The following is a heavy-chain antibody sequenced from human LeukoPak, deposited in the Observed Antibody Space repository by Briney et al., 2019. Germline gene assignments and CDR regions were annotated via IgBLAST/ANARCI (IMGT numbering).Heavy chain of an antibody. Sequence: SETLSLTCAVYGDSFSGFYWSWIRQPPGKGVEWIGEINHSGSTNYNPSLKSRVTISADTSKNQFYLRLRSVTAADTAVYYCARGPLVYCSSSSCHGPDYWGQGTLVTVSS. D-gene: IGHD2-2*01. V-gene: IGHV4-34*01. CDR3: ARGPLVYCSSSSCHGPDY. CDR1: GDSFSGFY. J-gene: IGHJ4*02. CDR2: INHSGST.